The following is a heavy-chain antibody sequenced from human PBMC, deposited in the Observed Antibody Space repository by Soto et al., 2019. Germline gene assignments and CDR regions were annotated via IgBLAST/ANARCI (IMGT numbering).Heavy chain of an antibody. J-gene: IGHJ5*02. D-gene: IGHD3-3*01. CDR3: ARGRGLYFCPPSGWLDP. CDR2: INHSGST. V-gene: IGHV4-34*01. Sequence: SETLSLTCAVYGGSFSGYYWSWIRQPPGKGLEWIGEINHSGSTNYNPSLKSRVTISVDTSKNQFSLKLSSVTAADTAVYYCARGRGLYFCPPSGWLDPWGKGTLVTVSS. CDR1: GGSFSGYY.